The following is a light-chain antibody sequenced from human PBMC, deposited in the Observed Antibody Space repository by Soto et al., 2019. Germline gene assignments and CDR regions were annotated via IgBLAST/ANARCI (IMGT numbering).Light chain of an antibody. CDR3: QQYDNLSYT. Sequence: DIPMTQSPSSLSASVGDRVTITCQASQDISNYLNWYQQKPGKATKLLIYDASNLETGVPSRFSGSGSGTDFTFTISSLQPEDIATYYCQQYDNLSYTFGQGTKLEIK. V-gene: IGKV1-33*01. CDR2: DAS. CDR1: QDISNY. J-gene: IGKJ2*01.